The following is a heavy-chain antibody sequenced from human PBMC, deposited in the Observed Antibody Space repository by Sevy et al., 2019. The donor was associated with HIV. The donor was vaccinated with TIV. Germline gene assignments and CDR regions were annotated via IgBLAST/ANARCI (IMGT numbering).Heavy chain of an antibody. J-gene: IGHJ6*02. V-gene: IGHV3-15*01. CDR2: IKARADGGTA. CDR3: STDPIIVLLVTDGMDV. Sequence: GGSLRLSCTASGFTFTYAWMSWVRQAPGKGLEWVGRIKARADGGTADYAAPVKGRFTISRDDSKNTLYRQMNSLKIEDTAVYYGSTDPIIVLLVTDGMDVWGQGTTVTVSS. CDR1: GFTFTYAW. D-gene: IGHD2-8*01.